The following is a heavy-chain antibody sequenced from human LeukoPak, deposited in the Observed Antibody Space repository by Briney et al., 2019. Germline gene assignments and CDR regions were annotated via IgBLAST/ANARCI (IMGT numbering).Heavy chain of an antibody. Sequence: GGSLRLSCAASGFTFSNYWMSWVRQAPGKGLEWVANIKQDGSEKYYVDSVKGRFTISRDNAKNSLYLQMDSLRAEDTAVYYCASGQQLAYWGQGTLVPVSA. V-gene: IGHV3-7*03. CDR2: IKQDGSEK. CDR1: GFTFSNYW. J-gene: IGHJ4*02. CDR3: ASGQQLAY. D-gene: IGHD6-13*01.